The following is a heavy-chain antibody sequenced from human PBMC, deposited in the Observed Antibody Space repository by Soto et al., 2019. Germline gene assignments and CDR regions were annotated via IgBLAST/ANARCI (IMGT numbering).Heavy chain of an antibody. Sequence: QVQLVQSGAEVKEPGASVKVSCKASGYISTNYYVHWVRQAPGQGLEWMGMINPNGGRTTYAQNFRDRVRMTSDTSTNTIYMELDSLRSDDTATYYCARDPYYDNTPLEAFFDFWGQGTLVTVSS. V-gene: IGHV1-46*01. CDR2: INPNGGRT. CDR3: ARDPYYDNTPLEAFFDF. D-gene: IGHD3-22*01. CDR1: GYISTNYY. J-gene: IGHJ4*02.